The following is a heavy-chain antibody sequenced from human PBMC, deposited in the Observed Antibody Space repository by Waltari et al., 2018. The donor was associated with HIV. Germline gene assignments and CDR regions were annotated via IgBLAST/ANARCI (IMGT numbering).Heavy chain of an antibody. CDR1: GYTFTSYD. CDR2: MNPNSGNT. Sequence: QVQLVQSGAEVKKPGASVKVSCKASGYTFTSYDIHWGRQATGQGLEWMGWMNPNSGNTGYAQKFQGRVTMTRNTSISTAYMELSSLRSEDTAVYYCARVSFTIFGVVGYGMDVWGQGTTVTVSS. D-gene: IGHD3-3*01. J-gene: IGHJ6*02. CDR3: ARVSFTIFGVVGYGMDV. V-gene: IGHV1-8*01.